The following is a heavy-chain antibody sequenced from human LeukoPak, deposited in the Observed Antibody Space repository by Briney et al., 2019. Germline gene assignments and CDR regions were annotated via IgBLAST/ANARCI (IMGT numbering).Heavy chain of an antibody. V-gene: IGHV3-43*01. D-gene: IGHD2-21*02. J-gene: IGHJ4*02. CDR2: INRRGHT. Sequence: GGSLRLSCAASGFTFDGFTIHWVRQTPGKGLEWVSLINRRGHTFYADSVKGRFTISRDNSRNSVFLQKNSLRPQDTALYHCAKEVDCPSDCLFFHSWGQASLVTVSS. CDR3: AKEVDCPSDCLFFHS. CDR1: GFTFDGFT.